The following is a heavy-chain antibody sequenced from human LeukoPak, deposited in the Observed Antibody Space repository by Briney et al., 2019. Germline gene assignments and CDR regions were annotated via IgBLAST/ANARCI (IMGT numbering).Heavy chain of an antibody. CDR1: GGTFSSYA. J-gene: IGHJ6*03. CDR3: ARRLMVRGHFFSYYYMDV. Sequence: SVKVSCKASGGTFSSYAISWVRQAPGQGLEWMGRIIPILGIANYAQKFQGRVTITADKSTSTAYMELSSLRSEDTAVYYCARRLMVRGHFFSYYYMDVWGKGTTVTVSS. V-gene: IGHV1-69*04. CDR2: IIPILGIA. D-gene: IGHD3-10*01.